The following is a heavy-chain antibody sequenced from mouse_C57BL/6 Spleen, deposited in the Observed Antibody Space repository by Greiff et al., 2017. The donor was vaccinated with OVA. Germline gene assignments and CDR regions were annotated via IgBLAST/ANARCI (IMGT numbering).Heavy chain of an antibody. J-gene: IGHJ2*01. CDR2: ISSGGSYT. CDR1: GFTFSSYG. Sequence: EVKVVESGGDLVKPGGSLKLSCAASGFTFSSYGMSWVRQTPDKRLEWVATISSGGSYTYYPDSVKGRFTISRDNAKNTLYLQMSSLKSEDTAMYYCARQGTVVKGDFDYWGQGTTLTVSS. CDR3: ARQGTVVKGDFDY. D-gene: IGHD1-1*01. V-gene: IGHV5-6*01.